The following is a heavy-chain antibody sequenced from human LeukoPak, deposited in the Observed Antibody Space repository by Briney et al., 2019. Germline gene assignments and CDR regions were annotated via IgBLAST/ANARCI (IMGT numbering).Heavy chain of an antibody. J-gene: IGHJ4*02. CDR3: ARDIPIAAAGNLFDY. Sequence: ASVKVSCKASGYTFTSYGISWVRQAPGQGLEWMGWISAYNGNTNYAQKLQGRVTMTTDTSTSTAYMELRSLRSDDTAVYYCARDIPIAAAGNLFDYWGQGTLVIVSS. CDR2: ISAYNGNT. CDR1: GYTFTSYG. V-gene: IGHV1-18*01. D-gene: IGHD6-13*01.